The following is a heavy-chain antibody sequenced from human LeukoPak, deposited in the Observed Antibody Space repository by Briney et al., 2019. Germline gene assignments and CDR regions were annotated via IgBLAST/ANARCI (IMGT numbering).Heavy chain of an antibody. V-gene: IGHV3-48*03. D-gene: IGHD3-10*02. CDR2: ISSSGSTI. CDR1: GFTFSSCE. Sequence: GGSLRLSCAASGFTFSSCEMNWVRQAPGKGLEWVSYISSSGSTIYYADSVKSRFTISRDNAKNSLYLQMNSLRAEDTAVYYCAELGITMIGGVWGKGTTVTISS. CDR3: AELGITMIGGV. J-gene: IGHJ6*04.